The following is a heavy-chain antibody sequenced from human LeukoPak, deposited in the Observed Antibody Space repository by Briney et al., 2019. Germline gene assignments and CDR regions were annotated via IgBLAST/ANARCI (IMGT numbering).Heavy chain of an antibody. CDR2: IIPIFDTT. CDR3: ARVMVRGVTLVPLLGY. J-gene: IGHJ4*02. D-gene: IGHD3-10*01. CDR1: GGTFSSYA. Sequence: SVKVSCKASGGTFSSYAINWVRQAPGQGLEWMGGIIPIFDTTNYAQNFQGRVTITRDTSASTAYMELSSLRSEDMAVYYCARVMVRGVTLVPLLGYWGQGTLVTVSS. V-gene: IGHV1-69*05.